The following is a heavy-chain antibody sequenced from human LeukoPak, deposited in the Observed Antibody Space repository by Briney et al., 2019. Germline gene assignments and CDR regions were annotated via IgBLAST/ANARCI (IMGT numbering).Heavy chain of an antibody. Sequence: SETLSLTCAVYGGSFSGYYWSWIRQPPGKGLEWIGEINHSGSTNYNPSLKSRVTISVDTSKNQFSLKLSSVTAADTAVYYCARVALWFGELFSYFDYWGQGTLVTVSS. V-gene: IGHV4-34*01. CDR3: ARVALWFGELFSYFDY. CDR2: INHSGST. D-gene: IGHD3-10*01. J-gene: IGHJ4*02. CDR1: GGSFSGYY.